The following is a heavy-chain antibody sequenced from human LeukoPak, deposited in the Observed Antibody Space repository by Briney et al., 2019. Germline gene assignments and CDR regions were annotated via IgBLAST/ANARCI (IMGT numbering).Heavy chain of an antibody. CDR1: WFTVSSNY. CDR2: IYSGGST. D-gene: IGHD2-15*01. J-gene: IGHJ4*02. CDR3: ARVVVAALDY. Sequence: GSLRLSCAASWFTVSSNYMSWVRQAPGKGLEWVSVIYSGGSTYYADSVKGRFTISRDNSKNTRDLQMNSLRAEDTAVYYCARVVVAALDYWGQGTLVTVSS. V-gene: IGHV3-53*01.